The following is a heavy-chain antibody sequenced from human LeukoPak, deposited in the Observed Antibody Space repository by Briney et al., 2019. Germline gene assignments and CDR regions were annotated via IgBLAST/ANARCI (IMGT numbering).Heavy chain of an antibody. V-gene: IGHV3-30*18. Sequence: GGSLRLSCAASGFTFSSYGMHWARQAPGKGLEWVAVISFDGSNKYYADSVKGRFTISRDNSKNTLYLQMNSLSAEDTAVYYCANYIAVADLFDYWGQGTLVTVSS. CDR1: GFTFSSYG. J-gene: IGHJ4*02. CDR3: ANYIAVADLFDY. CDR2: ISFDGSNK. D-gene: IGHD6-19*01.